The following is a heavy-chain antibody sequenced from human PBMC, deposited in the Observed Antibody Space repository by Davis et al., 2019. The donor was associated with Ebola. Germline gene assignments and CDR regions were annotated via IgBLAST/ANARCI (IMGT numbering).Heavy chain of an antibody. Sequence: PGGSLRLSCAASGFTFSSYSMNWVRQAPGKGLEWVSYISSSSSTIYYADSVKGRFTISRDNAKNSLYLQMNSLRDEDTAVYYCARLYCSSTSCYKGWFDPWGQGTLVTVSS. V-gene: IGHV3-48*02. J-gene: IGHJ5*02. CDR2: ISSSSSTI. CDR1: GFTFSSYS. D-gene: IGHD2-2*02. CDR3: ARLYCSSTSCYKGWFDP.